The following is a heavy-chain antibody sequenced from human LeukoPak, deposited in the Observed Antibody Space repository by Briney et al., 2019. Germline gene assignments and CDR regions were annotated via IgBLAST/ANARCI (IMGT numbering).Heavy chain of an antibody. Sequence: GGSLRLSCAASGFTFSRYIMHWVRQAPGKGLEWVAVLSHDGSNEHYADSVKGRFTISIDNSKNTVFLQLNSLRAEDTAVYYCARDLSRSYSVDYWGQGTLVTVSS. J-gene: IGHJ4*02. CDR2: LSHDGSNE. V-gene: IGHV3-30*04. D-gene: IGHD1-26*01. CDR1: GFTFSRYI. CDR3: ARDLSRSYSVDY.